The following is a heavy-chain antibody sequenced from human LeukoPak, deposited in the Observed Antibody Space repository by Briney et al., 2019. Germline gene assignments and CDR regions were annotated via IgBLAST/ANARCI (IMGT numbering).Heavy chain of an antibody. CDR3: ARGIAAAGTPRPNWFDP. J-gene: IGHJ5*02. V-gene: IGHV4-34*01. Sequence: SETLSLTCAVYSGSFSGYYWSWIRQPPGKGLEWIGEINHSGSTNYNPSLKSRVTISVDTSKNQFSLKLSSVTAADTAVYYCARGIAAAGTPRPNWFDPWGQGTLVTVSS. CDR2: INHSGST. CDR1: SGSFSGYY. D-gene: IGHD6-13*01.